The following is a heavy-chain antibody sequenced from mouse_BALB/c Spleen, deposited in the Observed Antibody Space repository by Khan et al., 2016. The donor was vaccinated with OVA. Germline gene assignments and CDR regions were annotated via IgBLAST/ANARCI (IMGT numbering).Heavy chain of an antibody. J-gene: IGHJ2*01. CDR1: GFSLTNYG. V-gene: IGHV2-2*02. Sequence: QVQLQQSGPGLVQPSQSLSITCTVSGFSLTNYGVHWVRQSPGKGLEWLGMIWSGGSTDYNAPFISRLTISKDNSRSQVFFKMNSQQASDTAIYYCARDRNGYFDYWGQGTTLTVSS. CDR2: IWSGGST. D-gene: IGHD1-1*02. CDR3: ARDRNGYFDY.